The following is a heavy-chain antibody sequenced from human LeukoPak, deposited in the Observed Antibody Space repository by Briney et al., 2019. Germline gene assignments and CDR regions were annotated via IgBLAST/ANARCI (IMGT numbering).Heavy chain of an antibody. D-gene: IGHD3-22*01. CDR3: AKASAMIVVVSKHFDY. V-gene: IGHV3-48*01. CDR1: GFTFSSYS. CDR2: ISYSSSTI. Sequence: GGSLTLSCAASGFTFSSYSMNWPGQPPGKGLEWVSYISYSSSTIYYAASVKGRFSISRDNSKNTLYLKMNSLRAEDTAVYYCAKASAMIVVVSKHFDYWGQGTLVTVSS. J-gene: IGHJ4*02.